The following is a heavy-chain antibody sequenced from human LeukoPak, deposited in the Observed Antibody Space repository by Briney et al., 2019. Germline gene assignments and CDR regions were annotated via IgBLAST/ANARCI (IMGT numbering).Heavy chain of an antibody. CDR3: ARGRPFSGLLLWFGEFNDY. J-gene: IGHJ4*02. CDR1: GSSISSGSYY. V-gene: IGHV4-61*02. Sequence: PSQTLSLTCTVSGSSISSGSYYWSWIRQPAGKGLEWIGRIYTSGSTNYNPSLKSRVTISVDTSKNQFSLKLSSVTAADTAVYYCARGRPFSGLLLWFGEFNDYWGQGTLVTVSS. CDR2: IYTSGST. D-gene: IGHD3-10*01.